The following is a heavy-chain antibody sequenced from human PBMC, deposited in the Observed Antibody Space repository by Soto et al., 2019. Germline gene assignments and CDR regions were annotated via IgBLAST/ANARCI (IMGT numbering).Heavy chain of an antibody. D-gene: IGHD2-15*01. Sequence: EVQLVESGGGLVQPGGSLRLSCTASGFTFSDYSMNWVRQAPGKGLEWASYIGTSTSTVYYADSVEGRFSISRDNAKNPLYLQMDSLRAEDTALYYFARDSAYSFDYWGQGSRGTAS. V-gene: IGHV3-48*01. CDR1: GFTFSDYS. CDR3: ARDSAYSFDY. CDR2: IGTSTSTV. J-gene: IGHJ4*02.